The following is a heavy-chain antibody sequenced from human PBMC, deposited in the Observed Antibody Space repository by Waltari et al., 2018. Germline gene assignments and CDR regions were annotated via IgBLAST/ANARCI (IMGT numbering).Heavy chain of an antibody. V-gene: IGHV1-69*02. CDR2: IVPILGLT. CDR3: ATSQSGTYYDAIVV. D-gene: IGHD1-26*01. CDR1: GGTFSSST. Sequence: QVQLVQSGAEVKKPGSSVKVSCKASGGTFSSSTVTWVRQAPGQGLDWMGRIVPILGLTYYAQGFQCRVTISADESTSTVYMELRSLTFEDSAVYYCATSQSGTYYDAIVVWGQGTKVT. J-gene: IGHJ3*01.